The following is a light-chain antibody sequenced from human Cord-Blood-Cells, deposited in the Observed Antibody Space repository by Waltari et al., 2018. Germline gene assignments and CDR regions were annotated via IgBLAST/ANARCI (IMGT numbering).Light chain of an antibody. J-gene: IGLJ1*01. Sequence: SSELTQDPAVSVALGQTVRITCQGDSLRSYYASWYQQKPGQAPVLVIYGKNKRPSGIPDRCSGSSSGNTASLTITGAQAEDEADYYCNSRDSSGNHYVFGTGTKVTVL. CDR1: SLRSYY. V-gene: IGLV3-19*01. CDR3: NSRDSSGNHYV. CDR2: GKN.